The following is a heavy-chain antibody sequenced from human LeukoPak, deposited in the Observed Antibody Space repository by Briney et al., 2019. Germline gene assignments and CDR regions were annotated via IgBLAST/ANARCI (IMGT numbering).Heavy chain of an antibody. J-gene: IGHJ4*02. D-gene: IGHD3-22*01. CDR3: ARDLYDSSGYPGY. CDR1: GFTFSSYS. V-gene: IGHV3-21*01. CDR2: ISSSSSYI. Sequence: PGGSLRLSCAASGFTFSSYSMNWVRQAPGKGLEWVSSISSSSSYIYYADSVKGRFTISRDNAKNSLYLQMNSLRAEDTAVYYCARDLYDSSGYPGYWGQGTLVTASS.